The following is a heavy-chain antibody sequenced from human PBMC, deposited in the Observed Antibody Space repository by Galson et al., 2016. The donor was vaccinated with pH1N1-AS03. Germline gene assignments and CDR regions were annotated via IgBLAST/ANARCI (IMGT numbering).Heavy chain of an antibody. CDR3: AHRFYGSGASCFDF. J-gene: IGHJ4*02. Sequence: ICQPPGKALEWLGMIYWHDDQRYNPSLQNRLTRTQGVSKSEVVLQMTNVDPEDTATYYCAHRFYGSGASCFDFWGQGIVVVVS. D-gene: IGHD3-10*01. CDR2: IYWHDDQ. V-gene: IGHV2-5*01.